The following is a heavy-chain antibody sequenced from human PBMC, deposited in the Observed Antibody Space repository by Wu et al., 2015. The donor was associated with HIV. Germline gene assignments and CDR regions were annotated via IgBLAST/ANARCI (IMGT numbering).Heavy chain of an antibody. D-gene: IGHD5-24*01. Sequence: QVKMAQSGAEVKKSGSSVKVSCEASGVTFNSHAIIWVRQAPGQGLEWMGGIIPIFNTPQYGQKVQGRVTITADKSTGTVYMELSSLRSEDTAVYYCASSEMDGYNYDWYFDLWGRGTLVTVSS. CDR3: ASSEMDGYNYDWYFDL. V-gene: IGHV1-69*14. CDR2: IIPIFNTP. CDR1: GVTFNSHA. J-gene: IGHJ2*01.